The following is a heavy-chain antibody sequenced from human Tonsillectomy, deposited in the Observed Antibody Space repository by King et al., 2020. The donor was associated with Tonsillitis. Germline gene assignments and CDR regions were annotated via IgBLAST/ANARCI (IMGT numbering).Heavy chain of an antibody. V-gene: IGHV3-48*02. J-gene: IGHJ4*02. CDR2: ISSSSGTI. D-gene: IGHD3-22*01. Sequence: VQLVESGGGLVQPGGSLRLSCEASGFTFSTYSMNWARQAPGKGRGWVSYISSSSGTIYYADSVKGRFTISRDNAKNSLYLQMNSLRDEDTAVYFCARDDSSGYYFRILTYWGQGTLVTVSS. CDR3: ARDDSSGYYFRILTY. CDR1: GFTFSTYS.